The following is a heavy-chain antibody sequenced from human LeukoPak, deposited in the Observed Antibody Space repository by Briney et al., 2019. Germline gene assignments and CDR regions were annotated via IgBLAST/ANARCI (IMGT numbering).Heavy chain of an antibody. V-gene: IGHV3-7*01. CDR3: ARDNYSSGWYVEYYYYYGMDV. J-gene: IGHJ6*02. CDR1: GFTFSNAW. CDR2: IKQDGSEK. D-gene: IGHD6-19*01. Sequence: PGGSLRLSCAASGFTFSNAWMSWVRQAPGKGLEWVANIKQDGSEKYYVDSVKGRFTISRDNAKNSLYLQMNSLRAEDTAVYYCARDNYSSGWYVEYYYYYGMDVWGQGTTVTVSS.